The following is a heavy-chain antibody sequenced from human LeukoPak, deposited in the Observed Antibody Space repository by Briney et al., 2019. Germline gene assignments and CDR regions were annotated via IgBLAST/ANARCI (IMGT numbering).Heavy chain of an antibody. J-gene: IGHJ4*02. CDR3: ARGIRSSSTFDF. D-gene: IGHD6-6*01. Sequence: PGGSLRLSCAASGFTFSTYSMSWVRQAPGKGLECVSFISSGSDAIDYADSVRGRFTISRDDAKNSLFLQMNRLRAEDTAVYYCARGIRSSSTFDFWGQGILVTVSS. V-gene: IGHV3-48*04. CDR1: GFTFSTYS. CDR2: ISSGSDAI.